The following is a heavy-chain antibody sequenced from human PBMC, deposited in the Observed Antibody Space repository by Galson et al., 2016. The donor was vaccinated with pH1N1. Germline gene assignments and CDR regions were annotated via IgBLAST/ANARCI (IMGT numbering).Heavy chain of an antibody. V-gene: IGHV3-23*01. CDR2: ISGSGAST. CDR3: AKFCSTCPFDY. CDR1: QITFGDYA. Sequence: SLRLSCAASQITFGDYAMSWVRQAPGKGLQWVSTISGSGASTYYAASVEGRFTISRDNSKSTLFLQLDRLRAEDTAVYYCAKFCSTCPFDYWGQGVLAVVSA. J-gene: IGHJ4*02. D-gene: IGHD3-10*02.